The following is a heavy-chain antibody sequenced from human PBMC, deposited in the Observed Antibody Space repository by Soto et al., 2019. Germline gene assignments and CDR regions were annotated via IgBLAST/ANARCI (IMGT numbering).Heavy chain of an antibody. CDR3: ARTRLPPRQILSWFDP. D-gene: IGHD5-12*01. CDR1: AGSISGGGYY. CDR2: IYYSGST. V-gene: IGHV4-31*03. J-gene: IGHJ5*02. Sequence: TSETLSLTGTVSAGSISGGGYYWSWIRQHPWKGLEWIAYIYYSGSTYYNPSLKSRVTISVDTSKNQFSLKLSSVTAADTAVYYCARTRLPPRQILSWFDPSGQGTLVT.